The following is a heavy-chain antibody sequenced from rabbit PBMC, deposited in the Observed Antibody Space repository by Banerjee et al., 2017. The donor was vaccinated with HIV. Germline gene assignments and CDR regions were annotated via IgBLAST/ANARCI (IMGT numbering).Heavy chain of an antibody. CDR1: GFSFNSGYD. Sequence: QSLEESGGGLVQPEGSLTLTCTASGFSFNSGYDMCWVRQAPGKGLEWIACIGADSSGRTYYASWAKGRFTISKTSSTTVTLQMTSLTAADTATYFCAKTNNYYYSLNLWGPGTLVT. CDR3: AKTNNYYYSLNL. V-gene: IGHV1S40*01. D-gene: IGHD1-1*01. J-gene: IGHJ4*01. CDR2: IGADSSGRT.